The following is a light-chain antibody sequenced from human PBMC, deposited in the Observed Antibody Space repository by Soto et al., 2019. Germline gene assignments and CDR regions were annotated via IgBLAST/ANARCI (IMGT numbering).Light chain of an antibody. V-gene: IGLV2-14*01. CDR1: TSDVGRYNY. J-gene: IGLJ1*01. CDR2: DVS. Sequence: QSALTQPASVSGSPGQSITISCTGTTSDVGRYNYVSWYQQHPGKAPKLIIYDVSNRPSGVSNRFSGSKSGNTASLTISGLQAEDAADYYCNSYTSTSTYVFGTGTKVTVL. CDR3: NSYTSTSTYV.